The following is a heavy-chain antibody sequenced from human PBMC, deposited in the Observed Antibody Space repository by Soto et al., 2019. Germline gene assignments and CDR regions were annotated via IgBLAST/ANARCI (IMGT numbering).Heavy chain of an antibody. Sequence: ASVKVSCKASGYTFTGYYMHWVRQAPGQGLEWMGWINPNSGGTNYAQKFQGRVTMTRDTSISTAYMELSRLRSDDTVVYYCASSVVVDPYNWFDPWGQGTLVTVSS. V-gene: IGHV1-2*02. J-gene: IGHJ5*02. CDR3: ASSVVVDPYNWFDP. D-gene: IGHD2-15*01. CDR2: INPNSGGT. CDR1: GYTFTGYY.